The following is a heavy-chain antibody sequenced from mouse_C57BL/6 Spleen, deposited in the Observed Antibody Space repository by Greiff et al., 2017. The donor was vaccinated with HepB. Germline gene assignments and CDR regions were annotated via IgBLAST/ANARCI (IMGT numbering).Heavy chain of an antibody. D-gene: IGHD1-1*01. J-gene: IGHJ1*03. Sequence: QVQLKQPGAELVRPGTSVKLSCKASGYTFTSYWMHWVKQRPGQGLEWIGVIDPSDSYTNYNQKFKGKATLTVDTSSSTAYMQLSSLTSEDSAVYYCARRNYGSSLYWYFDVWGTGTTVTVSS. CDR2: IDPSDSYT. CDR1: GYTFTSYW. CDR3: ARRNYGSSLYWYFDV. V-gene: IGHV1-59*01.